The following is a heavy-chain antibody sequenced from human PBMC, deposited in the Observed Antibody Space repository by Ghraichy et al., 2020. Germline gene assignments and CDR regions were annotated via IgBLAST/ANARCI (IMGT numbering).Heavy chain of an antibody. J-gene: IGHJ4*02. CDR3: ARRGLYDSSGYPFDY. D-gene: IGHD3-22*01. CDR2: IYYSGST. CDR1: GGSISSYY. V-gene: IGHV4-59*08. Sequence: SETLSLTCTVSGGSISSYYWSWIRQPPGKGLEWIGYIYYSGSTNYNPSLKSRVTISVDTSKNQFSLKLSSVTAADTAVYYCARRGLYDSSGYPFDYWGQGTLVTVSS.